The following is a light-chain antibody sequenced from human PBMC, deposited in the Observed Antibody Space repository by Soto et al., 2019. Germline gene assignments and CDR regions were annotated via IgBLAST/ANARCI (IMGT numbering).Light chain of an antibody. CDR2: EVG. CDR1: SIDVGAYNY. V-gene: IGLV2-14*01. J-gene: IGLJ1*01. CDR3: SSYTARGTRV. Sequence: QSVLTQFDSVSGSPGQSITISCTGTSIDVGAYNYVSWYQQHPDKAPKLLIYEVGNRPSGVSFRFSGSKSGNTASLTISGLQAEDEADYYCSSYTARGTRVFGTGTKVTVL.